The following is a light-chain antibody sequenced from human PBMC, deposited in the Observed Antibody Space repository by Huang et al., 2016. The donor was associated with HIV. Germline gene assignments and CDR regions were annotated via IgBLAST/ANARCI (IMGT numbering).Light chain of an antibody. J-gene: IGKJ3*01. Sequence: ETVMTQSPVTLSLSPGDRASLACRSSQIVSSHFAWYQQKSGQAPRLLIYAASTRATGVPARFSGGGAGTEFTLAISTLQSEGSAVYYGQRYKEFRSTFGPGTRVEIK. CDR3: QRYKEFRST. V-gene: IGKV3-15*01. CDR2: AAS. CDR1: QIVSSH.